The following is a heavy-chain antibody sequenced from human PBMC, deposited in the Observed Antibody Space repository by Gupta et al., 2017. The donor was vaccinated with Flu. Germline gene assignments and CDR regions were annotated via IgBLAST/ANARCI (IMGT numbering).Heavy chain of an antibody. V-gene: IGHV3-15*01. CDR2: VTNKDVGAPT. J-gene: IGHJ4*02. D-gene: IGHD2-21*01. CDR3: TTDSGALFIPQTGY. Sequence: AFMSWVRQAPGKGLEWVGRVTNKDVGAPTAYAAPVEGRFTISKDDSTNMFYLEMNSLTTEDTAVYDCTTDSGALFIPQTGYWGQGTRVVVSS. CDR1: AF.